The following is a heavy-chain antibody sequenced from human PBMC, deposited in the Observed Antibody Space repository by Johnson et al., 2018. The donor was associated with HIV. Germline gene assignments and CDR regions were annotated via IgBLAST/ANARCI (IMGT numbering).Heavy chain of an antibody. J-gene: IGHJ3*02. CDR2: ISYDGSNK. CDR3: ARDLIKQQFLEWLSEGYGVFDI. D-gene: IGHD3-3*01. CDR1: GFIFSSYA. Sequence: MQLVESGGGVVQPGRSLRLSCAASGFIFSSYAMHWVRQAPGKGLEWVGLISYDGSNKYYADSVKGRFIISRDNSKKTLDLQTNSLRAEDTAVYYCARDLIKQQFLEWLSEGYGVFDIWGQGTMVTVSS. V-gene: IGHV3-30-3*01.